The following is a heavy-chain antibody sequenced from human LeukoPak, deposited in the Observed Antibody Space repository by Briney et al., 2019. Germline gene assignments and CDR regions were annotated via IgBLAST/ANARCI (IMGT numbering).Heavy chain of an antibody. V-gene: IGHV4-4*07. CDR2: ISGSGST. J-gene: IGHJ5*02. Sequence: SETLSLTCTVSGGSINTYTWIWIRQSAGEGLEWMGRISGSGSTNYNPSLESRVTMSLDTSKNQFSLKLSSVTAADTSVYYCARDRGSDGSDQLDPWGQGTLVTVSS. CDR3: ARDRGSDGSDQLDP. CDR1: GGSINTYT. D-gene: IGHD3-10*01.